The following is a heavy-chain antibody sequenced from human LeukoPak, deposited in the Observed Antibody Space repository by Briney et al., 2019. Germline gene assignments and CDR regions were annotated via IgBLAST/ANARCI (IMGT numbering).Heavy chain of an antibody. CDR2: IYTSGST. J-gene: IGHJ4*02. V-gene: IGHV4-4*07. D-gene: IGHD6-13*01. CDR1: GGSISSSYW. CDR3: ARVGGSSFQFDY. Sequence: SETLSLTCAVSGGSISSSYWWSWIRQPAGKGLEWIGRIYTSGSTNYNPSLKSRVTISVDTSKNQFSLKLSSVTAADTAVYYCARVGGSSFQFDYWGQGTLVTVSS.